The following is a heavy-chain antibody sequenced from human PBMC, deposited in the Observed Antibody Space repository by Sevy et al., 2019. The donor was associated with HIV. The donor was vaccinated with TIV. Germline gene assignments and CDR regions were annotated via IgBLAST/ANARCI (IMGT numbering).Heavy chain of an antibody. CDR2: ISAYNGNT. V-gene: IGHV1-18*01. D-gene: IGHD6-19*01. CDR1: GYTFTSYG. Sequence: ASVKVSCKASGYTFTSYGISWVRQAPGQGLEWMGWISAYNGNTNYAQKLQGRVTMTTDTSTSTAYMELRSLRSDDTAVYYCARGEWFLQVAGTFDIWGQGTMVTVSS. CDR3: ARGEWFLQVAGTFDI. J-gene: IGHJ3*02.